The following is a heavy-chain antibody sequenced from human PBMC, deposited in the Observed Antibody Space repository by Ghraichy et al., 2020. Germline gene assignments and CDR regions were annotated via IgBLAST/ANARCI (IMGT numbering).Heavy chain of an antibody. CDR3: ARDRAAMVRGIDY. CDR1: GFTFTSYA. CDR2: ISYDGSNR. J-gene: IGHJ4*02. D-gene: IGHD3-10*01. Sequence: GESLNISCAASGFTFTSYAMHWVRQAPGKGLEWVAVISYDGSNRYYADSVKGRFTISRDNSKNTVYLQMNSLRAEDTAVYYCARDRAAMVRGIDYWGQGTLVTVSS. V-gene: IGHV3-30*04.